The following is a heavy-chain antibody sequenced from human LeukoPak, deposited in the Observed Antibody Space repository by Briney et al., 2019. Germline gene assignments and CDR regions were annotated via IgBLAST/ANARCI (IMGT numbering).Heavy chain of an antibody. CDR3: ASIPVAGTQNSSFDY. J-gene: IGHJ4*02. Sequence: TSVKVSCKASGSTFTSSAVQWVRQARGQLLEWIGWIVVGSGNTNYAQKFQERVTITRDMSTSTAYMELSSLRSEDTAVYYCASIPVAGTQNSSFDYWGQGTLVTVSS. CDR1: GSTFTSSA. V-gene: IGHV1-58*01. D-gene: IGHD6-19*01. CDR2: IVVGSGNT.